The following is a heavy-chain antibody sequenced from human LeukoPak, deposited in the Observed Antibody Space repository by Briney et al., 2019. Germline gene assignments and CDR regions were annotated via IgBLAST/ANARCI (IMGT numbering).Heavy chain of an antibody. CDR1: GYTFTGYY. CDR2: INPNSGNT. V-gene: IGHV1-8*02. Sequence: GASVKVSCKASGYTFTGYYMHWVRQAPGQGLEWMGWINPNSGNTGYAQKFQGRVTMTRNTSISTAYMELSSLRSEDTAVYYCAILPIMITFGGVNAFDIWGQGTMVTVSS. CDR3: AILPIMITFGGVNAFDI. J-gene: IGHJ3*02. D-gene: IGHD3-16*01.